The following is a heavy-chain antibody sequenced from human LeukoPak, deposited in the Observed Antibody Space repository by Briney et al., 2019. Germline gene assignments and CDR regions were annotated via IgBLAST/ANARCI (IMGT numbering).Heavy chain of an antibody. CDR2: VNHSGST. J-gene: IGHJ4*02. D-gene: IGHD3-22*01. CDR1: GGSFSGYY. V-gene: IGHV4-34*01. Sequence: SETLSLTCAVYGGSFSGYYWSWIRQPPGKGLEWIGEVNHSGSTNYNPSLKSRVTISVDTSKNQFSLKLSSVTAADTAVYYCARLAVKNYYDSSTYLYYFDYWGQGTLVTVSS. CDR3: ARLAVKNYYDSSTYLYYFDY.